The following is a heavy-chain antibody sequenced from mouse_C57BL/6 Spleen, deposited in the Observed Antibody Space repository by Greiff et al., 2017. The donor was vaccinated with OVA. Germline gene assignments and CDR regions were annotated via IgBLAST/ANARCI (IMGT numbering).Heavy chain of an antibody. D-gene: IGHD2-3*01. V-gene: IGHV1-81*01. CDR2: IYPRSGNT. J-gene: IGHJ2*01. CDR3: AREIYDGYLDY. Sequence: QVQLKESGAELARPGASVKLSCKASGYTFTSYGISWVKQRTGQGLEWIGEIYPRSGNTYYNEKFKGKATLTADKSSSTAYMELRSLTSEDSAVYFCAREIYDGYLDYWGQGTTLTVSS. CDR1: GYTFTSYG.